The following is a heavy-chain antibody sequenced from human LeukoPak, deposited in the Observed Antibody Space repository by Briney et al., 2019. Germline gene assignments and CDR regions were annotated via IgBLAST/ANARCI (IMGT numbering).Heavy chain of an antibody. J-gene: IGHJ4*02. D-gene: IGHD3-22*01. V-gene: IGHV1-46*01. CDR3: ATQQGFYDSSGYYLYY. Sequence: ASVKVSCKASGYTFTSYYMHWVRQAPGQGLEWMGIINPSGGSTSYAQKFQGRVTMTEDTSTDTAYMELSSLRSEDTAVYYCATQQGFYDSSGYYLYYWGQGTLVTVSS. CDR1: GYTFTSYY. CDR2: INPSGGST.